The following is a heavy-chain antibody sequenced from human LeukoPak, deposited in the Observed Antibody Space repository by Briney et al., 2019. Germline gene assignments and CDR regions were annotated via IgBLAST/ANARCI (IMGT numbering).Heavy chain of an antibody. J-gene: IGHJ4*02. CDR1: GGSFSGYY. Sequence: SETLSLTCAVYGGSFSGYYWSWIRQPPGKGLEWIGEINHSGSTNYNPSLKSRVTISVDTSKNQFSLKLSSVTAADTAVYFCARGRRSDYWGQGTLVTVSS. CDR3: ARGRRSDY. V-gene: IGHV4-34*01. CDR2: INHSGST.